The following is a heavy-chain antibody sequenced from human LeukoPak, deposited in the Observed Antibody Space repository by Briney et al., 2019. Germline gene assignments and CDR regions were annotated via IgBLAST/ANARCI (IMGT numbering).Heavy chain of an antibody. CDR3: AKVPDPTRAVSFDY. CDR2: ISGSGGST. D-gene: IGHD1-26*01. V-gene: IGHV3-23*01. J-gene: IGHJ4*02. Sequence: PGGSLRLSCAASGGTFSGYARSWVRQAPGKGLEWVGAISGSGGSTYYADSVKGRFTISRDNSKNPLYLQMNSLRAEDTAVYYCAKVPDPTRAVSFDYWGQGTLVTVSS. CDR1: GGTFSGYA.